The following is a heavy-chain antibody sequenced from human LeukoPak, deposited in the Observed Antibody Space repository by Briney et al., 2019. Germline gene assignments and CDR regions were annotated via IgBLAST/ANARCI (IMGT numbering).Heavy chain of an antibody. D-gene: IGHD6-19*01. J-gene: IGHJ4*02. CDR1: GGTFISYA. CDR2: IIPIFGTA. CDR3: ARLAVAGAIDY. V-gene: IGHV1-69*01. Sequence: SVKVSCEASGGTFISYAISWVRQAPGQGLEWMGGIIPIFGTANYAQKFQGRVTITADESTSTAYMELSSLRSEDTAVYYCARLAVAGAIDYWGQGTLVTVSS.